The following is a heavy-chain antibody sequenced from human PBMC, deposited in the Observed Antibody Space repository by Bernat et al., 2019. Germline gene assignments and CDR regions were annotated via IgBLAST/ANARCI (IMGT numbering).Heavy chain of an antibody. CDR1: GFTFSNYN. V-gene: IGHV3-48*02. CDR3: ARTYYGFWVGFDY. J-gene: IGHJ4*02. CDR2: ISSSSDTM. Sequence: EVQLVESVGGLVQPGGSLRLSCVASGFTFSNYNMNWVRQAPGKGLEWVSYISSSSDTMYYADSVKGRFTISRDNAKNSLYLQMNSLRDEDTAVYYCARTYYGFWVGFDYWGQGTLVTVSS. D-gene: IGHD3-3*01.